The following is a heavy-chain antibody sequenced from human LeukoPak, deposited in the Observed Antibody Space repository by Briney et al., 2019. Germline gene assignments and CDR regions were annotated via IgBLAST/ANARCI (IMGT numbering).Heavy chain of an antibody. CDR3: ASESYCSGGSCYRSFDY. CDR2: IYYSGST. Sequence: SETLSLTCTVSGGSISSYYWSWIRQPPGKGLEWIGYIYYSGSTNYNPSLKSRVTISVDTSKNQFSLKLSSVTAADTAVYYCASESYCSGGSCYRSFDYWGQGTLVTVSS. V-gene: IGHV4-59*01. CDR1: GGSISSYY. J-gene: IGHJ4*02. D-gene: IGHD2-15*01.